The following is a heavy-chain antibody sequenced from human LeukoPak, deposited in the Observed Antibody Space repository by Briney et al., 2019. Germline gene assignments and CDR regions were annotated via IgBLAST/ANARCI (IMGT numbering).Heavy chain of an antibody. CDR1: GGSISSGGYS. D-gene: IGHD3-16*01. CDR2: IYHSRST. Sequence: SQTLSLTCAVSGGSISSGGYSWSWIRQPPGKGLEWIGYIYHSRSTYYNPSLKSRVTISVDTSKNQFSLKLSSVTAADTAVYYCARYVAWAFSFDYWGQGTLVTVSS. J-gene: IGHJ4*02. V-gene: IGHV4-30-2*01. CDR3: ARYVAWAFSFDY.